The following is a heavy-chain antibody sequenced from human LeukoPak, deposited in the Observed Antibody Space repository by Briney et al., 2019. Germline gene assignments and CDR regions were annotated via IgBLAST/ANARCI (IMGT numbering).Heavy chain of an antibody. V-gene: IGHV5-10-1*01. J-gene: IGHJ4*02. CDR3: ASTTFDSYGYVFDY. CDR1: GYSFTSYW. CDR2: IDPSDSYT. D-gene: IGHD5-18*01. Sequence: HGESLKISCKGSGYSFTSYWISWVRQMPRKGLEWMGRIDPSDSYTNYSPSFQGHVTISADKSISTAYLQWSSLKASDTAMYYCASTTFDSYGYVFDYWGQGTLVTVSS.